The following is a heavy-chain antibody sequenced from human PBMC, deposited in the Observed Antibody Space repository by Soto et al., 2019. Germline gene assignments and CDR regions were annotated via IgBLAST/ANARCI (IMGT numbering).Heavy chain of an antibody. V-gene: IGHV4-59*08. CDR1: GGSISSYY. CDR3: ARRYGYSFDY. D-gene: IGHD5-18*01. CDR2: IYYSGTT. J-gene: IGHJ4*02. Sequence: SETLSLTCTVSGGSISSYYWSWIRQPPGKGLEWIGYIYYSGTTNYNPSLKSRVTISVDTSKNQLSLKLSSVTAADTAVYYCARRYGYSFDYWGQGTLVTVS.